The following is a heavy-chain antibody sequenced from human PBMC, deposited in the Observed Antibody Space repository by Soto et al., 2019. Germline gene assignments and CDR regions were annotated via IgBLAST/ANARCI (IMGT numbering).Heavy chain of an antibody. CDR3: ARQWDYYDSSGRLDD. CDR1: GFIFSDSP. V-gene: IGHV3-73*01. Sequence: EVQLVESGGGLVQPGGSLKLSCVVSGFIFSDSPMHWVRQASGKGLEWVGRIRSKVNSYGTAYAASVKGRFTVSRDDSXXTAYLQMDGLKIEDTAMYYCARQWDYYDSSGRLDDWGQGTQVTVSS. D-gene: IGHD3-22*01. J-gene: IGHJ4*02. CDR2: IRSKVNSYGT.